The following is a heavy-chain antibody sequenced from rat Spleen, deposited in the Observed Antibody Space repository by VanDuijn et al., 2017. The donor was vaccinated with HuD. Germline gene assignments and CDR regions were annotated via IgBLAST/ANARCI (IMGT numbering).Heavy chain of an antibody. V-gene: IGHV2-45*01. CDR1: GFSVTSYN. Sequence: QVQLKESGPGLVQPSETLSLTCTVSGFSVTSYNVHWIRQPPGKGLEWMGVMWSGGSTDYNSALKSRLSISRDTSKSQVFLKMNSLQTEDIATYYCARGNYYDGYYPFDYWGQGVMVRVSS. D-gene: IGHD1-12*03. J-gene: IGHJ2*01. CDR3: ARGNYYDGYYPFDY. CDR2: MWSGGST.